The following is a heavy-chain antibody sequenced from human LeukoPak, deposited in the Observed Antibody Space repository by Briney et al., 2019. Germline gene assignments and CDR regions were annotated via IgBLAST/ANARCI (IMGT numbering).Heavy chain of an antibody. V-gene: IGHV4-59*12. D-gene: IGHD6-19*01. CDR2: VYYSGST. CDR1: GGSISSYY. J-gene: IGHJ5*02. CDR3: ARFLYSSGTGLYNWFDP. Sequence: PSETLSLTCTVSGGSISSYYWSWIRQPPGKGLEWIGYVYYSGSTNYNPSLKSRVTISVDTSKNQFSLQLNSVTPEDTAVYYCARFLYSSGTGLYNWFDPWGQGTLVTVSS.